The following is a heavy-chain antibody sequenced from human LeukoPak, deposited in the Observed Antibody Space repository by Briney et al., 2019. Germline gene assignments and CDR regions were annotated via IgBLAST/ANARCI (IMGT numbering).Heavy chain of an antibody. D-gene: IGHD2-21*02. Sequence: ASVKVSCKTSAYTFSDYYTHWVRQAPGQGLEWIGRITPDSGATQYAEKFQGRVTMTRDTSTSTAYMELSRLRSDDTAVYYCATYTTTTCRAGGDCPNFPFDYWGQGTLVTVSS. J-gene: IGHJ4*02. CDR1: AYTFSDYY. V-gene: IGHV1-2*06. CDR3: ATYTTTTCRAGGDCPNFPFDY. CDR2: ITPDSGAT.